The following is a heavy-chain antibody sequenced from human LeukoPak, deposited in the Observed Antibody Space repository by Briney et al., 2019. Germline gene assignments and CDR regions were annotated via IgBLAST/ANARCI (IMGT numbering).Heavy chain of an antibody. CDR1: GYSISSGYY. Sequence: SETLSLTCTVSGYSISSGYYWGWIRQPPGKGLEWIGSIYLSGSTYYNPSLKSRVTISVDTSKNQFSLKLSSVTAADTAVYYCARDGIVGARNVPDYWGQGILVTVSS. CDR3: ARDGIVGARNVPDY. D-gene: IGHD1-26*01. CDR2: IYLSGST. J-gene: IGHJ4*02. V-gene: IGHV4-38-2*02.